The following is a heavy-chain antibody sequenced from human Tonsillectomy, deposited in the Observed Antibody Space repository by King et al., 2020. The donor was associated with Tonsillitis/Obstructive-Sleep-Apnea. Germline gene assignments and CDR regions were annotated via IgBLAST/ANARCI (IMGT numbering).Heavy chain of an antibody. V-gene: IGHV5-51*01. J-gene: IGHJ6*03. D-gene: IGHD6-6*01. Sequence: QLVQSGAEVKKPGESLKISCKGSGYSFTSYWIGWVRQMPGKGLEWMGIIYPGDSDTRYSPSFQGQVTISADKSISTAYLQWSSRKASDTALYYCARRLVFRSSSGPPVYYYMDVWGKGTTVTVSS. CDR1: GYSFTSYW. CDR2: IYPGDSDT. CDR3: ARRLVFRSSSGPPVYYYMDV.